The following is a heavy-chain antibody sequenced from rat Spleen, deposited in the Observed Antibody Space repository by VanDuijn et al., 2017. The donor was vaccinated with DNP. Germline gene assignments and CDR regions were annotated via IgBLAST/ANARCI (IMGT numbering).Heavy chain of an antibody. CDR2: INYSGST. V-gene: IGHV3-1*01. D-gene: IGHD1-7*01. CDR1: GYSITSNY. J-gene: IGHJ2*01. CDR3: ARWTRYFDY. Sequence: EVRLQESGPGLVQPSQSLSLTCSVTGYSITSNYWAWIRKFPGNKMEWIGYINYSGSTGYNPSLKSRISITRYTSRNHFFLHLNSVTTEDTATYYCARWTRYFDYWGQGVMVTVSS.